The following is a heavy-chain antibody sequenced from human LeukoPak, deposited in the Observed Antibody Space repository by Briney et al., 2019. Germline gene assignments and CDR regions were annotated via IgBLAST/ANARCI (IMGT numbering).Heavy chain of an antibody. Sequence: PGGSLRLSCAASGFTFDDYAMHWVRQAPGKGLDRVSLISGDGGSTYYADSVKGRFTISRDNSKNSLYLQMNSLRTEDTALYYCAKVGGNYHDNSGYGTWGQGTLVTVSS. J-gene: IGHJ5*02. CDR1: GFTFDDYA. CDR2: ISGDGGST. D-gene: IGHD3-22*01. V-gene: IGHV3-43*02. CDR3: AKVGGNYHDNSGYGT.